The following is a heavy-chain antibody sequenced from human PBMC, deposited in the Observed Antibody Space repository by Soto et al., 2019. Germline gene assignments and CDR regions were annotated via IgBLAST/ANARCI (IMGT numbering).Heavy chain of an antibody. CDR1: GFTFTDHA. D-gene: IGHD6-19*01. CDR3: ARPPLYSNGGYFDS. V-gene: IGHV3-23*01. J-gene: IGHJ4*02. Sequence: GGSLRLSCAVSGFTFTDHAMTWVRRAPGKGLEWGATTSNNGDRTFYADSVKGRFTVSTDRTNNTLYLQMNSLRADDTAVYFCARPPLYSNGGYFDSWGQGTLVTVSS. CDR2: TSNNGDRT.